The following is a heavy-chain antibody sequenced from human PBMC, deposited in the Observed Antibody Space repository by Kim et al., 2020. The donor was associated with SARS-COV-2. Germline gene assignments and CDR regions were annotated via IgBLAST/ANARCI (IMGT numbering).Heavy chain of an antibody. CDR3: ARTLKIVATIRGGYYYYG. CDR1: GFTFSSYA. V-gene: IGHV3-30-3*01. J-gene: IGHJ6*01. D-gene: IGHD5-12*01. CDR2: ISYDGSNK. Sequence: GGSLRLPCAASGFTFSSYAMHWVRQAPGKGLEWVAVISYDGSNKYYADSVKGRFTISRDNSKNTLYLQMNSLRAEDTAVYYCARTLKIVATIRGGYYYYG.